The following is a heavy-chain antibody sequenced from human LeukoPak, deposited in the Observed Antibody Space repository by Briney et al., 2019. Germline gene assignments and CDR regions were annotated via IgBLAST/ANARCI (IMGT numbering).Heavy chain of an antibody. CDR3: ASYIAAAGTDYYYYYMDV. Sequence: NPSETLSLTCAVSGGSISSSNWWSWVRQPPGKGLEWIGEIYHSGSTNYNPSLKSRVTISVDKSKNQFSLKLSSVTAADTAVYYCASYIAAAGTDYYYYYMDVWGKGTTVTVSS. CDR2: IYHSGST. V-gene: IGHV4-4*02. D-gene: IGHD6-13*01. J-gene: IGHJ6*03. CDR1: GGSISSSNW.